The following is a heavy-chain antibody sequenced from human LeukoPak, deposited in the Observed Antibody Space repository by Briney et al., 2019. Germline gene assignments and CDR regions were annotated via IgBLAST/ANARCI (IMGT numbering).Heavy chain of an antibody. V-gene: IGHV3-53*01. D-gene: IGHD2-2*01. CDR2: TSGGGNT. Sequence: GGSLRLSCVASGFPVSNNYMSWVRQAPGKGLEWVSVTSGGGNTYYADSVKGRFTISRDNSKNTHYLQMNGLRAEDTAVYYCASCTTGCYAMDVWGQGTTVTVSS. CDR3: ASCTTGCYAMDV. CDR1: GFPVSNNY. J-gene: IGHJ6*02.